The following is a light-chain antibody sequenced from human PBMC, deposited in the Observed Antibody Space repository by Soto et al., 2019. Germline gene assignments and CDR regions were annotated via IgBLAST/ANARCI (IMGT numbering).Light chain of an antibody. CDR1: SSDVGGYSY. J-gene: IGLJ1*01. Sequence: QSVLTQPPSASGSPGQSVAISCTGTSSDVGGYSYVSWYQQHPGKAPKLMIYEVNKRPSGVPDRFSGSKSGNTASLTVSGLQAEDEADSYCSAYAGSSNVFGTGTKVTVL. CDR2: EVN. CDR3: SAYAGSSNV. V-gene: IGLV2-8*01.